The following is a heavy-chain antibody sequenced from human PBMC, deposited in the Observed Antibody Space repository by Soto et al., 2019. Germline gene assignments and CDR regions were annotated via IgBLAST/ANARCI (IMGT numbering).Heavy chain of an antibody. V-gene: IGHV3-15*01. Sequence: EVQLVESGGGLVKPGGSLRLSCAASGFAFNTAWMTWVLQAPGKGLECIGRVKSNTDGGTTDYIAPVKGRFTISRDDSENTLYLQMNSLKTDDTAVYYCTTGGGDYEGGHYYYMDVWGKGTTVTVSS. CDR3: TTGGGDYEGGHYYYMDV. D-gene: IGHD4-17*01. CDR1: GFAFNTAW. J-gene: IGHJ6*03. CDR2: VKSNTDGGTT.